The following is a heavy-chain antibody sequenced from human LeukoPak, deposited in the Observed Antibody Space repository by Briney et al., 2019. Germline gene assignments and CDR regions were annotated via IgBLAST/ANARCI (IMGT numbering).Heavy chain of an antibody. CDR2: INHSGST. Sequence: SETLSLTCAVYGGSFSGYCWSWIRQPPGKGLEWIREINHSGSTNYNPSLKSRVTISVDTSKNQFSLKLSSVTAADTAVYYCARDGGYDSSGYHLLGLYYYGMDVWGQGTTVTVSS. CDR3: ARDGGYDSSGYHLLGLYYYGMDV. CDR1: GGSFSGYC. D-gene: IGHD3-22*01. V-gene: IGHV4-34*01. J-gene: IGHJ6*02.